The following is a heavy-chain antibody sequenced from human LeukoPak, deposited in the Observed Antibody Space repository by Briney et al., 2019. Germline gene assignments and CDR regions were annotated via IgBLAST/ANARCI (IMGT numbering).Heavy chain of an antibody. V-gene: IGHV3-30*02. D-gene: IGHD3-10*01. CDR1: GFTFSSYG. CDR2: IRYDGSNK. J-gene: IGHJ5*02. Sequence: PGGSLRLSCAASGFTFSSYGVHWVRQAPGKGLEWVAFIRYDGSNKYYADSVKGRFTISRDNSKNTLYLQMNSLRAEDTAVYYCAKDFSPVSLWFGESSWFDPWGQGTLVTVSS. CDR3: AKDFSPVSLWFGESSWFDP.